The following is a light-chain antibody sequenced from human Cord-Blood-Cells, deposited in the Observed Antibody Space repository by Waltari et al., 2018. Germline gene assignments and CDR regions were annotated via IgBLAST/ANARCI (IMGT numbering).Light chain of an antibody. V-gene: IGKV3-20*01. CDR1: QSVSNSY. CDR2: GAS. CDR3: QQYGSSFT. J-gene: IGKJ3*01. Sequence: EIVLTQSPGTLSLSPGARATLSCRASQSVSNSYLAWYQQKPGQAPRRLIDGASSRATGIPDRFSGSGSGTDFTLTISRLEPEDFAVYYCQQYGSSFTFGPGTKVDSK.